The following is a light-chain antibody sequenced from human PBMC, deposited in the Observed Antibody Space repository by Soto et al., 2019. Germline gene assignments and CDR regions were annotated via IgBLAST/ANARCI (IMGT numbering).Light chain of an antibody. Sequence: EIVLTQSPGTLSLSPGERATLSCRASQSVSSSYLAWYQQKPGQAPRLLIYGASSRATGIPDRFSGSGSGTDFTITISRLEPEDFAVYYFQPYGSSPKTFGQGTKVEIK. CDR1: QSVSSSY. CDR2: GAS. CDR3: QPYGSSPKT. J-gene: IGKJ1*01. V-gene: IGKV3-20*01.